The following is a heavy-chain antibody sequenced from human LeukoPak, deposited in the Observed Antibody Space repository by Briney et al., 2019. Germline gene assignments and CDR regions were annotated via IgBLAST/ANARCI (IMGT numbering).Heavy chain of an antibody. V-gene: IGHV3-20*04. D-gene: IGHD6-19*01. CDR3: ARALGGWYDFAEYFQH. J-gene: IGHJ1*01. Sequence: GGSLRLSCAASGFTFDDYGMSWVRQAPGKGLEWVSGINWNGGSTGYADSVKGRFTISRDNAKNSLYLQMNSLRAEDTALYYCARALGGWYDFAEYFQHWGQGTLVTVSS. CDR1: GFTFDDYG. CDR2: INWNGGST.